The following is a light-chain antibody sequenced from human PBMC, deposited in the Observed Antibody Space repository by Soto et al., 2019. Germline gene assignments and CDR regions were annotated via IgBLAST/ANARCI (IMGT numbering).Light chain of an antibody. CDR1: QDVDNNF. J-gene: IGKJ4*01. Sequence: EIVLTQSPGTLSLSPGEGATLSCRASQDVDNNFLAWYQQRPGQAPRLLIYASSRRATAIPDRFSGSGSGTDFTLIISRVGPEDIAVYFCHQYYSSITFGGGTKVEVK. CDR2: ASS. CDR3: HQYYSSIT. V-gene: IGKV3-20*01.